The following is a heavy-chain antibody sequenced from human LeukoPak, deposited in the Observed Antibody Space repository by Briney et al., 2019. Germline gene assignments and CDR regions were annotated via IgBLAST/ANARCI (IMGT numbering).Heavy chain of an antibody. D-gene: IGHD1-1*01. CDR2: ISGSGNTI. Sequence: GGSQRLSCAASGFTFSDYYMNWIRQAPGKGLEWVSYISGSGNTIYYADSVKGRFSISRDNAKNSLYLEMNSLRAEDTAVYYCATVHDSSLDYWGQGTLVTVSS. V-gene: IGHV3-11*04. J-gene: IGHJ4*02. CDR3: ATVHDSSLDY. CDR1: GFTFSDYY.